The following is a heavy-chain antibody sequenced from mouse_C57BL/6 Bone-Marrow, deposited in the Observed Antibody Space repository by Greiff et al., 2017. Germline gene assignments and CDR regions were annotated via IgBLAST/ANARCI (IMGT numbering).Heavy chain of an antibody. CDR3: ARFRSYFDY. V-gene: IGHV1-50*01. J-gene: IGHJ2*01. CDR2: IDPSDSYT. Sequence: QVHVKQHGAELVKPGASVKLSCKASGYTFTSYWMQWVKQRPGQGLEWIGEIDPSDSYTNYNQKFKGKATLTVDTSSSTAYMQLSSLTSEDSAVYYCARFRSYFDYWGQGTTLTVSS. CDR1: GYTFTSYW. D-gene: IGHD2-14*01.